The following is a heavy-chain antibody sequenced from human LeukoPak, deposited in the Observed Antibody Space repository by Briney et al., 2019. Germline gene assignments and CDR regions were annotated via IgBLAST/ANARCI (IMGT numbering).Heavy chain of an antibody. Sequence: ASVKVSCKASGYTFTGYYMHWVRQAPGQGLEWMGRINPNSGGTNYAQKFQGRVTMTRDTSISTAYMELSRLRSDDTAVYYCARGENLEWLLSIDYWGQGSLVTVSS. CDR3: ARGENLEWLLSIDY. J-gene: IGHJ4*02. CDR2: INPNSGGT. CDR1: GYTFTGYY. D-gene: IGHD3-3*01. V-gene: IGHV1-2*06.